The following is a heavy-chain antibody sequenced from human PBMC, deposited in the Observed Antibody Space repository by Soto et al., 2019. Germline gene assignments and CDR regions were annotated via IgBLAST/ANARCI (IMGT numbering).Heavy chain of an antibody. CDR1: GGTFSSYA. J-gene: IGHJ6*02. Sequence: SVKVSCKASGGTFSSYAISWVRQAPGQGLEWMGGIIPIFGTANYAQKFQGRVTITADESTSTAYMELSSLRSEDTAVYYRARGDLEYKTYGMDVWGQGTTVTVSS. V-gene: IGHV1-69*13. CDR2: IIPIFGTA. CDR3: ARGDLEYKTYGMDV. D-gene: IGHD1-1*01.